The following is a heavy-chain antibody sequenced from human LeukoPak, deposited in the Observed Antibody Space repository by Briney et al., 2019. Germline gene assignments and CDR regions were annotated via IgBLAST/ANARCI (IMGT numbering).Heavy chain of an antibody. CDR3: ARDGDGSGSWGGFDY. J-gene: IGHJ4*02. CDR1: GGSISSYY. D-gene: IGHD3-10*01. Sequence: SETLSLTCTVSGGSISSYYWSWIRQPPGKGLEWIGYIYYSGSTNYNPSLKSRVTISVDTSKNQFSLKLSSVTAADTAVCYCARDGDGSGSWGGFDYWGQGTLVTVSS. V-gene: IGHV4-59*01. CDR2: IYYSGST.